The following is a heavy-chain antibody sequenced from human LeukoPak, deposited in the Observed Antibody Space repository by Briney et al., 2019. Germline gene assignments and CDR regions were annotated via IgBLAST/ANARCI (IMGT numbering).Heavy chain of an antibody. CDR2: IKPGGSGP. D-gene: IGHD3-3*01. V-gene: IGHV3-7*01. Sequence: GSLRLSCAASGFTFSSHWMSWVRQSPGKGLEWVANIKPGGSGPYYVDSVKGRFTISRDNAKNSPNLQMNSLRAEDTAVYFCARETVGYTIFEETEGGQGTLVTVSS. J-gene: IGHJ4*02. CDR1: GFTFSSHW. CDR3: ARETVGYTIFEETE.